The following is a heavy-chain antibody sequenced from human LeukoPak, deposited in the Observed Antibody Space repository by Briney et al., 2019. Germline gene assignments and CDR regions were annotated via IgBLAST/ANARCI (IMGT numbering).Heavy chain of an antibody. V-gene: IGHV3-30*04. CDR2: ISYDGSNK. CDR1: GFTFSSYA. J-gene: IGHJ4*02. Sequence: GGSLRLSCAASGFTFSSYAMHWVRQAPGKGLEWVAVISYDGSNKYYADSVKGRFTISRDNSKNTLYLQMNSLRAEDTAVYYCAGYDSSGYYSLIIDYWGQGTLVTVSS. CDR3: AGYDSSGYYSLIIDY. D-gene: IGHD3-22*01.